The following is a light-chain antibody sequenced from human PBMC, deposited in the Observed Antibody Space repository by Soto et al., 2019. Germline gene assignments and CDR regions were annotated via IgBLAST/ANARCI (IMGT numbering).Light chain of an antibody. CDR1: SSDVGGYNF. CDR3: SSYAGSNLVV. CDR2: EVS. J-gene: IGLJ2*01. V-gene: IGLV2-8*01. Sequence: QSALTQPPSASGSPGQSVTISCTGTSSDVGGYNFVSWYQQHPGKAPKLMIYEVSERPSGVPDRFSGSKSGNTASLTVSGLHAEDEADYYCSSYAGSNLVVFGGGTKLTVL.